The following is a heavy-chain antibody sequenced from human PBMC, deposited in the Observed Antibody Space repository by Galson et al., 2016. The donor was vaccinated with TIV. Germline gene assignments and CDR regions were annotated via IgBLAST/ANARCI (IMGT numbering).Heavy chain of an antibody. V-gene: IGHV6-1*01. Sequence: CAISGDSVSSNSSAWNWIRQSPSTGLEWLGRTYYRSKRYNDYALSVKSRITINPDTSKNQVSLQLHSVTPEDTAVYYCARATPSVVGVVMTLDYRGQGTLVTVSS. J-gene: IGHJ4*02. D-gene: IGHD3-3*01. CDR3: ARATPSVVGVVMTLDY. CDR2: TYYRSKRYN. CDR1: GDSVSSNSSA.